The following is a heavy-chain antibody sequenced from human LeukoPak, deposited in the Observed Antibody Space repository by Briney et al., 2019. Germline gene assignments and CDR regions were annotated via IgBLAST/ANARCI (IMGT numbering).Heavy chain of an antibody. CDR3: ARVSNTDTAMDPLDY. D-gene: IGHD5-18*01. V-gene: IGHV4-31*03. J-gene: IGHJ4*02. CDR2: IYYSGST. Sequence: SQTLSLTRTVSGGSISSGGYYWSWIRQHPGKGLEWIGYIYYSGSTYYNPSLKSRVTISVDTSKNQFSLKLSSVTAADTAVYYCARVSNTDTAMDPLDYWGQGTLVTVSS. CDR1: GGSISSGGYY.